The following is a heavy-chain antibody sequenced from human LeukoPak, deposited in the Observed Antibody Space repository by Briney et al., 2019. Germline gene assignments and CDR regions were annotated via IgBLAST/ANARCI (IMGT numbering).Heavy chain of an antibody. D-gene: IGHD6-19*01. V-gene: IGHV3-21*01. CDR1: GFTFSSYS. CDR2: VSSSSSYI. J-gene: IGHJ4*02. CDR3: ARDWRCSSGCDFDY. Sequence: GGSLRLSCAASGFTFSSYSMNWVRQAPGKGLEWFSSVSSSSSYIYYADSVKGRFTISRDNAKNSLYLQMKSLRVEDTAVYYCARDWRCSSGCDFDYWGQGTLVTVSS.